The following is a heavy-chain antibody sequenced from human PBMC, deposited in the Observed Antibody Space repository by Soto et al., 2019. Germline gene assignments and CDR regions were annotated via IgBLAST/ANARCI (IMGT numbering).Heavy chain of an antibody. CDR3: AREYYGTTTWIDY. J-gene: IGHJ4*02. CDR2: VNPYDGTT. CDR1: GYTFTSYP. Sequence: QVQLVQSAPEVQRPGDSVKVSCKTSGYTFTSYPYSWVRQAPGQGLEWMGWVNPYDGTTKIAQQFRDRITLTADKSAATVFMELRRLTSDDTAVYYCAREYYGTTTWIDYWGQGTLVAVSS. V-gene: IGHV1-18*01. D-gene: IGHD1-7*01.